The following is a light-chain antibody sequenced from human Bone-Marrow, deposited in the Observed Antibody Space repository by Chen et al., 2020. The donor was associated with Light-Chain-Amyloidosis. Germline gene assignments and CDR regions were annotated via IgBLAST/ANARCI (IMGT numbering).Light chain of an antibody. Sequence: SYELTQPPSVSVSPGQTARITCSGDDLPTKYAYWYQQKPGQAPVLVIPRDTERPSGIYERFSGSRSGTTATLTISGVQAEDEADYHCQSADSSGTYEVIFGGGTKLTVL. CDR2: RDT. CDR1: DLPTKY. J-gene: IGLJ2*01. CDR3: QSADSSGTYEVI. V-gene: IGLV3-25*03.